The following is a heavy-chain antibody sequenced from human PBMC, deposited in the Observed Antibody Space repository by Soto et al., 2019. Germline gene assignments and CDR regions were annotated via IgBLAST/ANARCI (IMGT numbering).Heavy chain of an antibody. CDR2: ISGSGGST. CDR1: GFTFSSYA. J-gene: IGHJ6*02. CDR3: AKDPRGGIVVVFDYYGMDV. D-gene: IGHD2-15*01. Sequence: EVQLLESGGGLVQPGGSLRLSCAASGFTFSSYAMSWVRQAPGKGLEWVSAISGSGGSTYYADSVKGRFTISRDNSKNTLYLQMNSLRAEDTAVYYCAKDPRGGIVVVFDYYGMDVWGQGTTVTVSS. V-gene: IGHV3-23*01.